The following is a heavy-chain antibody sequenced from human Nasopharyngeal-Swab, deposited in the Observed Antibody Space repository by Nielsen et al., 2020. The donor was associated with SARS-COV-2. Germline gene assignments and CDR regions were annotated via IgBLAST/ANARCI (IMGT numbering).Heavy chain of an antibody. CDR2: MSYSGVT. V-gene: IGHV4-39*01. J-gene: IGHJ4*02. D-gene: IGHD3-22*01. CDR3: ARHSRVTTVVVVTLFDF. Sequence: RQAPGKGLEWIGSMSYSGVTFYNPSLRNRVTLSVDTSKNLLSLKLDSVTAADTALYYCARHSRVTTVVVVTLFDFRGQGIQVTVSS.